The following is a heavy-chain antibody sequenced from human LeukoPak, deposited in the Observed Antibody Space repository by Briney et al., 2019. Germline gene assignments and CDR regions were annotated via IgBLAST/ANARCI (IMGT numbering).Heavy chain of an antibody. CDR3: ARARSSWYYFDY. V-gene: IGHV4-59*01. CDR1: GGSISSYC. Sequence: SETLSLTCTVSGGSISSYCWSWIRQPPGKGLEWIGYIYYSGSTNYHPSLKSRLTISVDTSKNQFSLKLSSVTAADTAVYYCARARSSWYYFDYWGQGTLVTVSS. J-gene: IGHJ4*02. CDR2: IYYSGST. D-gene: IGHD6-13*01.